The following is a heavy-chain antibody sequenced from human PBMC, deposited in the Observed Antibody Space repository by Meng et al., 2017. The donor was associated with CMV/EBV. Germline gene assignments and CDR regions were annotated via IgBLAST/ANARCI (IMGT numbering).Heavy chain of an antibody. V-gene: IGHV4-34*01. CDR3: ARDNDFWSGSIDY. CDR2: INNSGST. Sequence: TCAVYGGSFRGYYWSWIRQPPGKGLEWIGEINNSGSTNYNPSLKSRVTISVDTSKNQFSLKLSSVTAADTAVYYCARDNDFWSGSIDYWGQGTLVTVSS. J-gene: IGHJ4*02. D-gene: IGHD3-3*01. CDR1: GGSFRGYY.